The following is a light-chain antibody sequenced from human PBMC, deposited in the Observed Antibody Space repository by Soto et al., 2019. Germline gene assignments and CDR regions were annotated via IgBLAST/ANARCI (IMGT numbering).Light chain of an antibody. CDR3: QQYGSSPQT. V-gene: IGKV3-20*01. CDR2: GAS. CDR1: QSVSNN. Sequence: EIVMTQSPATLSVSPGERVTLSCRASQSVSNNLVWYQQKPGQAPRLLIYGASSRATGIPDRFSGSGSGTDFTLTISRLEPEDFAVYYCQQYGSSPQTFGQGTKVDI. J-gene: IGKJ1*01.